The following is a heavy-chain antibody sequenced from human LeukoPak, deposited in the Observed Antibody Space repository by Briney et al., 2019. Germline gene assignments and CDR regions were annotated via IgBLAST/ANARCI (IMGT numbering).Heavy chain of an antibody. D-gene: IGHD2-15*01. J-gene: IGHJ5*02. CDR2: INPNSGGT. Sequence: GVSVKVSCKASGYTFTGYYMHWVRQAPGQGLEWMGRINPNSGGTNYAQKFQGRVTMTRDTSISTAYMELSRLRSDDTAVYYCARDSSFYCSGGSCYPYNWFDPWGQGTLVTVSS. V-gene: IGHV1-2*06. CDR3: ARDSSFYCSGGSCYPYNWFDP. CDR1: GYTFTGYY.